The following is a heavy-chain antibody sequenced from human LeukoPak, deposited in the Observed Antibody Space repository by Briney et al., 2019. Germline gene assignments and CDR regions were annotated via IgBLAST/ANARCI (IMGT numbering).Heavy chain of an antibody. V-gene: IGHV4-39*01. CDR1: GGSISSSSYY. Sequence: SETLSLTCTVSGGSISSSSYYWGWIRQPPGRGLEWIGSIYYSGSTYYNPSLKSRVTISVDTSKNQFSLKLSSVTAADTAVYYCARHRNSYGPLTLDYWGQGTLVTVSS. CDR3: ARHRNSYGPLTLDY. D-gene: IGHD5-18*01. CDR2: IYYSGST. J-gene: IGHJ4*02.